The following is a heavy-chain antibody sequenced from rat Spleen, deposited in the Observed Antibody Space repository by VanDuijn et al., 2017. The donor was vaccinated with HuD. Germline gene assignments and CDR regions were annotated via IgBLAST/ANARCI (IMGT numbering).Heavy chain of an antibody. D-gene: IGHD4-3*01. CDR2: MWSDGDT. V-gene: IGHV2-32*01. CDR3: TGDSGYWNWFAY. J-gene: IGHJ3*01. CDR1: GFSLNSYS. Sequence: QVQLMESGPGPVQPSETLSLTCTVSGFSLNSYSMHWVRQPPGKGLEWMGVMWSDGDTSYNSAIKSRLSISRDTSKSQVFLKMNSLQTEDTAIYFCTGDSGYWNWFAYWGQGTLVTVSS.